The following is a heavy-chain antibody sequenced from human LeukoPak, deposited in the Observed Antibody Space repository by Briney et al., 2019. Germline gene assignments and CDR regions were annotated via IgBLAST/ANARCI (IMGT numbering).Heavy chain of an antibody. Sequence: SETLSLTCTVSGGSISSYYWSWIRQPPGKGLEWIGYIYHSGSTNYNPSLKSRVTISVDTSKNQFSLKLSSVTAADTAVYFCAREDYYNSGGYYLDYWGQGTLVTVSS. D-gene: IGHD3-22*01. CDR1: GGSISSYY. J-gene: IGHJ4*02. V-gene: IGHV4-59*08. CDR3: AREDYYNSGGYYLDY. CDR2: IYHSGST.